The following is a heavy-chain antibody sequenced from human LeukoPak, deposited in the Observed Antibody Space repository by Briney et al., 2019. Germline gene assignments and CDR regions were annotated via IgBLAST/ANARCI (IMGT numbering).Heavy chain of an antibody. V-gene: IGHV4-34*01. CDR1: GGSFSGYY. D-gene: IGHD3-22*01. J-gene: IGHJ4*02. Sequence: SETLSLTCAVYGGSFSGYYWSWIRQPPGKGLEWIGEINHSGSTNYDPSLKSRVTISVDTSKNQFSLKLSSVTAADTAVYYCARGLYDSSGYCLFDYWGQGTLVTVSS. CDR2: INHSGST. CDR3: ARGLYDSSGYCLFDY.